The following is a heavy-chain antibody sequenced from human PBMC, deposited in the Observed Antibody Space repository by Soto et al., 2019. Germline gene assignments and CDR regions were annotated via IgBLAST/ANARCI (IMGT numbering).Heavy chain of an antibody. D-gene: IGHD3-22*01. CDR1: GGSISNYY. CDR3: ASPSSTGYYFEI. V-gene: IGHV4-59*08. CDR2: IYYSGST. Sequence: QVQLQESGPGLVKPSETLSLTCTVSGGSISNYYWTWIRQPPGRGLEWTGHIYYSGSTNYNPSLTSRVTISVDTSKNQVSLKLTSVPAADTAVYYCASPSSTGYYFEIWGQGTVVTVSS. J-gene: IGHJ3*02.